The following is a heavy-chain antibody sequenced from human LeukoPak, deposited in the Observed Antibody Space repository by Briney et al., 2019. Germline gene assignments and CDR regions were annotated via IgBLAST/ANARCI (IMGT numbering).Heavy chain of an antibody. V-gene: IGHV3-64*01. CDR2: ISSNGGST. CDR3: ARPFGRYYHYYGLDV. Sequence: PGGSLRLSCAASGFTFSTYAMHWVRQAPGKGLEYVSAISSNGGSTYYANSVKGRFTISRDNSKNTLYLQMGSLRAEDMAVYYCARPFGRYYHYYGLDVRGQGTTVTVSS. J-gene: IGHJ6*02. D-gene: IGHD1-26*01. CDR1: GFTFSTYA.